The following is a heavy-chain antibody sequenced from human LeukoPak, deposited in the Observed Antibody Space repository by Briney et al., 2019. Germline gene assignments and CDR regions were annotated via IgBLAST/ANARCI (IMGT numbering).Heavy chain of an antibody. CDR1: GFTFSSYA. CDR3: AKAARDDYSNYYYYYGMDV. V-gene: IGHV3-23*01. J-gene: IGHJ6*02. CDR2: ISGSGGST. Sequence: GGSLRLSCAASGFTFSSYAMSWVRQAPGKGLEWVSAISGSGGSTYYADSVKGRFTISRDNSKNTLYLQMNSLRAEDTAVYYCAKAARDDYSNYYYYYGMDVWGQGTTVIVSS. D-gene: IGHD4-11*01.